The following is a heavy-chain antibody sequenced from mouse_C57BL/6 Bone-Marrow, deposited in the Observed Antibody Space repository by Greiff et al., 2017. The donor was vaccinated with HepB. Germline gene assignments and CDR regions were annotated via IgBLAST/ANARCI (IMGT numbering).Heavy chain of an antibody. V-gene: IGHV7-3*01. CDR1: GFTFTDYY. J-gene: IGHJ4*01. CDR2: IRNKANGYTT. D-gene: IGHD1-1*01. Sequence: EVQRVESGGGLVQPGGSLSLSCAASGFTFTDYYMSWVRQPPGKALEWLGFIRNKANGYTTEYSASVKGRFTISRDNSQSILYLQMNALRAEDSATYYCARVYYYGSSYAMDYWGQGTSVTVSS. CDR3: ARVYYYGSSYAMDY.